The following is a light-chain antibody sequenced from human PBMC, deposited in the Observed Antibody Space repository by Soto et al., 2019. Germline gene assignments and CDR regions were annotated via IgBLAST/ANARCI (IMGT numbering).Light chain of an antibody. Sequence: EIVMTQSPATLSVSPGERATLSCRASQSVSSYLAWYQQKPGLPPRLLIYDASTRATGIPDRFSGSGSGTDFTLTISRLQSADFAVYYCQQYSNWPPLYTFGRGTKLEIK. J-gene: IGKJ2*01. V-gene: IGKV3-15*01. CDR3: QQYSNWPPLYT. CDR2: DAS. CDR1: QSVSSY.